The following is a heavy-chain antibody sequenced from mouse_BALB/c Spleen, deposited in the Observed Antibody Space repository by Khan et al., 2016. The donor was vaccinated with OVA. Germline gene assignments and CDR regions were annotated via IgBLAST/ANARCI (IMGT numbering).Heavy chain of an antibody. Sequence: QIQLVQSGPELKKPGETVKISCKASGYTFTNYGMNGVKKAPGKGLKWMGWINTYTGEPTYADDFKGRFVFSLETSASTAYLQISNLKNEDMTTYFCARISSYWYSDVWGAGTTVTVSS. J-gene: IGHJ1*01. CDR3: ARISSYWYSDV. V-gene: IGHV9-1*02. D-gene: IGHD6-2*01. CDR1: GYTFTNYG. CDR2: INTYTGEP.